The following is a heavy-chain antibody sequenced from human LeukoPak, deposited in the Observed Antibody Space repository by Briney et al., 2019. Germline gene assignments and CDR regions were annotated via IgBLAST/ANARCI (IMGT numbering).Heavy chain of an antibody. V-gene: IGHV4-39*07. CDR3: ARVIGTRTFDY. Sequence: SETLSLTCTVSGGSITSSSYYWGWIRQPPGKGLEWIGTMFYSGSTYYNPSLKSRVTLSVDTSKNQFSLNMSSVTAADTAVYYCARVIGTRTFDYWGQGTLVTVSS. CDR2: MFYSGST. J-gene: IGHJ4*02. D-gene: IGHD3-22*01. CDR1: GGSITSSSYY.